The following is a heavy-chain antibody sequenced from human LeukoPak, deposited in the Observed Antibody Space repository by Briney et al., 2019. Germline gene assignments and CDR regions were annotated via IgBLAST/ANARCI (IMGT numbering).Heavy chain of an antibody. J-gene: IGHJ5*02. D-gene: IGHD2-2*03. CDR1: GGSFSGYY. Sequence: SETLSLTCAVYGGSFSGYYWSWIRQPPGKGLEWIGEINHSGSTNYNPSLKSRVTISVDTSKNQFSLKLSSVTAADTAVYYCARGPRGYCSSTSCYRAHWFDPWGQGTLVTVSS. V-gene: IGHV4-34*01. CDR2: INHSGST. CDR3: ARGPRGYCSSTSCYRAHWFDP.